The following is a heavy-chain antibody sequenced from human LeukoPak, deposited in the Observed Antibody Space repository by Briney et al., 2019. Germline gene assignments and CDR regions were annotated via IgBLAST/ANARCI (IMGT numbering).Heavy chain of an antibody. V-gene: IGHV4-59*01. Sequence: SETLSLTCSVSGGAIHSYYWSWIRQPPGKGLEWIGYIYFVGSANYNPSLKSRVTISLDKSRKQVSLNLNSVTAADTAVYYCARVGSGGAWFDFWGQGALVSISS. CDR3: ARVGSGGAWFDF. D-gene: IGHD6-19*01. CDR2: IYFVGSA. CDR1: GGAIHSYY. J-gene: IGHJ4*02.